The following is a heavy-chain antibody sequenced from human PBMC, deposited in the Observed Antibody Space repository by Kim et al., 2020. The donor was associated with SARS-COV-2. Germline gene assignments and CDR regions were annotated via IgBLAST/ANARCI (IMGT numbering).Heavy chain of an antibody. CDR1: GFTFSSYA. J-gene: IGHJ4*02. Sequence: GGSLRLSCAASGFTFSSYAMHWVRQAPGKGLEWVAVISYDGSNKYYADSVKGRFTISRDNSKNTLYLQMNSLRAEDTAVYYCARDYSRYYGSGSPQNWGQGTLVTVSS. D-gene: IGHD3-10*01. CDR3: ARDYSRYYGSGSPQN. CDR2: ISYDGSNK. V-gene: IGHV3-30*04.